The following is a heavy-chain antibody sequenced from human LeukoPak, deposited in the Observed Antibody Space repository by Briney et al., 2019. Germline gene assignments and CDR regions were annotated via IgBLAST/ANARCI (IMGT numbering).Heavy chain of an antibody. CDR3: AKRVPYSSSAAYFDY. CDR1: GFTFNNYG. Sequence: GGSLRLSCAASGFTFNNYGMTWVRQAPGKGLEWVSSISDRGSNTYYADSVKGRFTVSRDNSKNTLYLQMNNLRAEDTALYYCAKRVPYSSSAAYFDYWGQGIPVTVSS. J-gene: IGHJ4*02. V-gene: IGHV3-23*01. D-gene: IGHD6-6*01. CDR2: ISDRGSNT.